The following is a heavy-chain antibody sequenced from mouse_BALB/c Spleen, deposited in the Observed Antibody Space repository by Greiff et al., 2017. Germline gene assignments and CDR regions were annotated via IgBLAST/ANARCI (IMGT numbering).Heavy chain of an antibody. CDR3: ARRGMITSYAMDY. V-gene: IGHV3-2*02. J-gene: IGHJ4*01. CDR1: GYSITSDYA. Sequence: EVKLVESGPGLVKPSQSLSLTCTVTGYSITSDYAWNWIRQFPGNKLEWMGYISYSGSTSYNPSLKSRISITRDTSKNQFFLQLNSVTTEDTATYYCARRGMITSYAMDYWGQGTSVTVSS. CDR2: ISYSGST. D-gene: IGHD2-4*01.